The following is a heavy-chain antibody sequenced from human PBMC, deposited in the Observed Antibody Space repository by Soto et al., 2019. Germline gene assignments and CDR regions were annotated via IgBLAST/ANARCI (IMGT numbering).Heavy chain of an antibody. D-gene: IGHD2-21*02. CDR3: AKDQTDVTLFDY. CDR2: ISGRGVDT. CDR1: GFIFSSLA. V-gene: IGHV3-23*01. Sequence: LRLSCAASGFIFSSLAVSWVRQAPGKGLEWVSSISGRGVDTLYADSVKGRFTISRDNSRNTLYLQVNSLRAEDTAVYYCAKDQTDVTLFDYWGQGTLVTVSS. J-gene: IGHJ4*02.